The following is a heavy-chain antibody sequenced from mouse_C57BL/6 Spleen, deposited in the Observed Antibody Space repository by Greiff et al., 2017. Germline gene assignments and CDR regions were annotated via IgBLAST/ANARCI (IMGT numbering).Heavy chain of an antibody. CDR3: ASRRGYAMDY. V-gene: IGHV2-3*01. Sequence: QVQLKESGPGLVAPSPSLSITCTVSGFSLTSYCVSWVRQPPGQGLEWLGVIWGDGSTNYHSALIARLSISKDNSKSHVFLKLHSLQTDDTATYYCASRRGYAMDYWGQGTSVTVSS. J-gene: IGHJ4*01. CDR2: IWGDGST. CDR1: GFSLTSYC.